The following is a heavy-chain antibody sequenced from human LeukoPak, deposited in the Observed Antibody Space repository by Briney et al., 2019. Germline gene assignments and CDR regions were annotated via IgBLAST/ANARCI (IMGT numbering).Heavy chain of an antibody. CDR1: GFSFISHS. CDR3: ARETGEAFDY. V-gene: IGHV3-21*01. Sequence: GGSLRLSCAASGFSFISHSMNWVRQAPGKGLGWVSSIGSRSTSIYYTDSVKGRFTISRDNAKNSLYLQMNSLRAEDTAVYYCARETGEAFDYWGQGTLVTVSS. CDR2: IGSRSTSI. J-gene: IGHJ4*02. D-gene: IGHD7-27*01.